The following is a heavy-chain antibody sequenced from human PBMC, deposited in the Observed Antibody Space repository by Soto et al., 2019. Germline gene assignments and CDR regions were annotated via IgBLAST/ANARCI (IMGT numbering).Heavy chain of an antibody. CDR1: GFTFSSYG. CDR2: IWYDGSNK. V-gene: IGHV3-33*01. CDR3: ARDESDNTSQIDY. D-gene: IGHD1-1*01. J-gene: IGHJ4*02. Sequence: GGSLRLSCAASGFTFSSYGMHWVRQAPGKGLEWVAVIWYDGSNKYYADSVKGRFTISRDNSKNTLYLQMNSLRAEDTAVYYCARDESDNTSQIDYWGQGTLVTVSS.